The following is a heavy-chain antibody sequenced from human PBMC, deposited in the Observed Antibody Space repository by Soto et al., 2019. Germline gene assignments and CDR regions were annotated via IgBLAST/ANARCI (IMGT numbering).Heavy chain of an antibody. CDR1: GGSISSGGYY. J-gene: IGHJ5*02. CDR2: INHSGST. D-gene: IGHD2-2*01. Sequence: SETLSLTCAVSGGSISSGGYYWSWIRQPPGKGLEWIGEINHSGSTNYNPSLKSRVTISVDTSKNRFSLKLSSVTAADTAVYYCARKNLIYDIVVVPAAKGWFDPWGQGTLVTVSS. V-gene: IGHV4-34*01. CDR3: ARKNLIYDIVVVPAAKGWFDP.